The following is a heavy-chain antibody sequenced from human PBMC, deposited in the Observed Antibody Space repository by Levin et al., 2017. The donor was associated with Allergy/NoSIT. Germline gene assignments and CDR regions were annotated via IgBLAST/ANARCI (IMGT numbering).Heavy chain of an antibody. CDR1: GFTFSPYS. Sequence: RTGGSLRLSCAASGFTFSPYSMNWVRQAPGKGLEWVSYINAAGTTYYADSVKGRFSIFRDNAKNSAYMQMNSLRADETAVYFCARSVEGYFDYWGQGILVTVSS. CDR3: ARSVEGYFDY. V-gene: IGHV3-69-1*01. CDR2: INAAGTT. J-gene: IGHJ4*02.